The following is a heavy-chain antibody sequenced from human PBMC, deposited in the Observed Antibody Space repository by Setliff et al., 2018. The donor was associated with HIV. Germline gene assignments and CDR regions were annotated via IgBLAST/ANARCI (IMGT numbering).Heavy chain of an antibody. Sequence: SVKVSCKAAGGTFRNYAINWARQAPGQGLEWMGAIIPSLGAIYSAQKFQGRVTITADEYATTVYMEPSSLKSEDTAVYYCARGRWFGQLESSFDHWGLGTLVTVSS. V-gene: IGHV1-69*13. CDR3: ARGRWFGQLESSFDH. J-gene: IGHJ4*02. CDR1: GGTFRNYA. D-gene: IGHD3-10*01. CDR2: IIPSLGAI.